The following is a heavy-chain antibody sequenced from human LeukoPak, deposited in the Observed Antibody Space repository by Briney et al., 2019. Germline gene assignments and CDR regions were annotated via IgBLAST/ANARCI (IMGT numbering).Heavy chain of an antibody. Sequence: ASVKVSCKASGYTFTSYGISWVRQAPGQGLEWMGWISAYNGNTNYAQKLQGRVTITADESTSTAYMELSSLRSEDTAVYYCARGGYYGSGSYYTPDYYYYYMDVWGKGTTVTISS. CDR3: ARGGYYGSGSYYTPDYYYYYMDV. CDR1: GYTFTSYG. J-gene: IGHJ6*03. D-gene: IGHD3-10*01. V-gene: IGHV1-18*01. CDR2: ISAYNGNT.